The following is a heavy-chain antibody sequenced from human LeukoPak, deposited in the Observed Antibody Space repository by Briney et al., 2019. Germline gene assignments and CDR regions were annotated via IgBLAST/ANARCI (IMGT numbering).Heavy chain of an antibody. CDR2: IIPIFGTT. Sequence: SVKVSCKASGGALSSYAITWVRQAPGQGLEWMGGIIPIFGTTNYAQKFQGRVTITADESTSTAYMELSSLRSEDTAVYHCAKYYDSRGYYWAFDIWGQGTMVTVSS. D-gene: IGHD3-22*01. J-gene: IGHJ3*02. V-gene: IGHV1-69*13. CDR3: AKYYDSRGYYWAFDI. CDR1: GGALSSYA.